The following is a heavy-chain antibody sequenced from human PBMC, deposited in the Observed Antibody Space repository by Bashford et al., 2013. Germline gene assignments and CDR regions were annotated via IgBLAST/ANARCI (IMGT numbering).Heavy chain of an antibody. Sequence: ASVKVSCKTSGYIFTDYFMHWVRQAPGQGLEWMGWLKPIDGAINYAPNFQGRVTLTRDTSISTAYMELNSLTSDDTAVYYCARLNSIYNPTLGYWGQGTLVTVSS. V-gene: IGHV1-2*02. D-gene: IGHD2/OR15-2a*01. CDR3: ARLNSIYNPTLGY. J-gene: IGHJ4*02. CDR2: LKPIDGAI. CDR1: GYIFTDYF.